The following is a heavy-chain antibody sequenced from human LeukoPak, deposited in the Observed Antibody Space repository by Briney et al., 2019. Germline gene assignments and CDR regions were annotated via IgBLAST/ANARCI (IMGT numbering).Heavy chain of an antibody. Sequence: GASVKVSCKASGYTFTSYGISWVRQAPGQGLEWMGWISAYNGNTNYAQKLQGRVTMTTDTSTSTAYMELRSLRSDDTAVYYCARDRAPVLGFCSGSSCYLGFDIWGQGTMVTVSS. CDR2: ISAYNGNT. CDR3: ARDRAPVLGFCSGSSCYLGFDI. J-gene: IGHJ3*02. D-gene: IGHD2-15*01. V-gene: IGHV1-18*01. CDR1: GYTFTSYG.